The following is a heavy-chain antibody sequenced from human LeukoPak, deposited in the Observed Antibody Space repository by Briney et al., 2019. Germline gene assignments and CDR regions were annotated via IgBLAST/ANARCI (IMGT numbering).Heavy chain of an antibody. Sequence: SETLSLTCAVYAGSFSGYYWSWIRQPPGKGLEWMGEFNHSVSTNYNPSLTSRATISLDTSKNQFSLRLSPVTAADTAVYYCARGQSGRRIYVFDYWGQGTMVTVSS. J-gene: IGHJ4*02. CDR1: AGSFSGYY. CDR3: ARGQSGRRIYVFDY. D-gene: IGHD3-16*01. V-gene: IGHV4-34*01. CDR2: FNHSVST.